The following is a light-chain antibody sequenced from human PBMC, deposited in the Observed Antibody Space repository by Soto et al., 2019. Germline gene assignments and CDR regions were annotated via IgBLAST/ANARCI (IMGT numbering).Light chain of an antibody. CDR2: DAS. Sequence: EIVLTQSPATLSLSPGERATLSCGASQSVSRSYLAWYQQKPGLAPRLLIYDASSRATGIPDRFSGSGSGTHFTLTISRLEPEDFAVYYCRQYGSSPITFGQGTRLEIK. J-gene: IGKJ5*01. CDR1: QSVSRSY. V-gene: IGKV3D-20*01. CDR3: RQYGSSPIT.